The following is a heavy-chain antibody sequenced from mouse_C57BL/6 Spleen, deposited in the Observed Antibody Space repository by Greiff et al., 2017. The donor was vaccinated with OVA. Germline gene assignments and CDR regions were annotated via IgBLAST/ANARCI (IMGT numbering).Heavy chain of an antibody. CDR3: ARLGIDYYGSSFDY. CDR2: INPNNGGT. V-gene: IGHV1-18*01. Sequence: EVQLQQSGPELVKPGASVKIPCKASGYTFTDYNMDWVKQSHGKSLEWIGDINPNNGGTIYNQKFKGKATLTVDKSSSTAYMELRSLTSEDTAVYYCARLGIDYYGSSFDYWGQGTTLTVSS. D-gene: IGHD1-1*01. CDR1: GYTFTDYN. J-gene: IGHJ2*01.